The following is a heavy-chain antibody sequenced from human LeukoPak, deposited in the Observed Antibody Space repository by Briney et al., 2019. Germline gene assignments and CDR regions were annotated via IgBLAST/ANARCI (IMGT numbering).Heavy chain of an antibody. CDR3: AKTHSSGWYGVDY. D-gene: IGHD6-19*01. Sequence: GRSLRLSCAASGFTFSSYGMHWVRQAPGKGLEWVAVVWYDGSNKYYADSVKGRFTISRDNSKNTLYLQMNSLRAEDTAVYYCAKTHSSGWYGVDYWGQGTLVTVSS. J-gene: IGHJ4*02. CDR2: VWYDGSNK. V-gene: IGHV3-33*06. CDR1: GFTFSSYG.